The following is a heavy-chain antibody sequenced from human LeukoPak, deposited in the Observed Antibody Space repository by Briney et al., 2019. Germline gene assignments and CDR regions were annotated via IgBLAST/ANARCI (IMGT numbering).Heavy chain of an antibody. CDR3: ARGPYYYDSSRVFDY. Sequence: SVKVSCKASGGTFSRYAISWVRQAPGQGREWMGGIIPIFGTANYAQKFQGRVTSTTDESTSTTYMELSSLRSEDTAVYYCARGPYYYDSSRVFDYWGQGTLVTVSS. V-gene: IGHV1-69*05. CDR1: GGTFSRYA. J-gene: IGHJ4*02. D-gene: IGHD3-22*01. CDR2: IIPIFGTA.